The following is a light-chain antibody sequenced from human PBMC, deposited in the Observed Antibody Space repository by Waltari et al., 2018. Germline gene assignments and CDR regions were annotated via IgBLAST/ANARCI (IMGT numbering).Light chain of an antibody. Sequence: QSVLTQPPSVSAAPGQRVTISCSGGSSNIGTNYVSWYRQFPGTPPKPLIYEKTERPPWIPGGCSAAKYGASAALHITGRQAGDEADYYCGTWDSSLSGAVFGGGTHLTVL. V-gene: IGLV1-51*02. J-gene: IGLJ7*01. CDR3: GTWDSSLSGAV. CDR1: SSNIGTNY. CDR2: EKT.